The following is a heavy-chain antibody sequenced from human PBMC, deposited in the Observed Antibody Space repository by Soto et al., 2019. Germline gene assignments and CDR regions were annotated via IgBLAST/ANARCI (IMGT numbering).Heavy chain of an antibody. J-gene: IGHJ4*02. CDR1: GFPFSSHA. D-gene: IGHD2-8*01. Sequence: EVQLLESGGALVQPGGSLRLSCAASGFPFSSHAMSWVRQAPGKGLEWVSSINANTGRTYYADSVKGRFTISRDDSRNTLYLQMNSLRAEDTAVYFCAKIYGASDNWGQGTLVTVSS. CDR3: AKIYGASDN. V-gene: IGHV3-23*01. CDR2: INANTGRT.